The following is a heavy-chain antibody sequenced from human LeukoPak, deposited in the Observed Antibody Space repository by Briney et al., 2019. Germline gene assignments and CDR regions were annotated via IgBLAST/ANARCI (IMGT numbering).Heavy chain of an antibody. J-gene: IGHJ4*02. V-gene: IGHV3-23*01. D-gene: IGHD3-22*01. CDR2: ISGSGDNT. CDR3: AKGSYYDSSGSFYFDY. CDR1: GFTFSSYA. Sequence: GGSLRLSCAASGFTFSSYAMSWVSQAPGKGLEWVSGISGSGDNTYYADSVKGRFTISRDNSKNTLYVQVNSLGTEDTAAYYCAKGSYYDSSGSFYFDYWDQGTLVTVSS.